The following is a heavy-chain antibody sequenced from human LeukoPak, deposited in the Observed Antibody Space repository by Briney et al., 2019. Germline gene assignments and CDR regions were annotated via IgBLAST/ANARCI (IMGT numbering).Heavy chain of an antibody. Sequence: SETLSLTCTVSDGSISSSGYYWGWIRQPPGKGLEWIGSLYYTGSTYYNPSLKSRITISVDTSKNQFSLKLSSVTAADTAVYYCARHGVTLVRVYYFDYWGQGTLVTVSS. J-gene: IGHJ4*02. V-gene: IGHV4-39*01. CDR1: DGSISSSGYY. D-gene: IGHD3-10*01. CDR2: LYYTGST. CDR3: ARHGVTLVRVYYFDY.